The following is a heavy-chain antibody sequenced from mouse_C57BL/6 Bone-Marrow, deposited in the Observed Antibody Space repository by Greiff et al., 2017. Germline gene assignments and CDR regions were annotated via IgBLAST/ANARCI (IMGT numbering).Heavy chain of an antibody. CDR1: GFNIKDHY. CDR2: IDPEDGDT. CDR3: TTSYGDYAGCAY. V-gene: IGHV14-1*01. D-gene: IGHD2-13*01. J-gene: IGHJ3*01. Sequence: VQLQQSEAELVRPGASVKLSCTASGFNIKDHYMHWVKQRPEQGLEWIGRIDPEDGDTEYAPKFQGKATMTADTSSNTAYLQLSSLTSEDTAVYYCTTSYGDYAGCAYWGQGTLVTVSA.